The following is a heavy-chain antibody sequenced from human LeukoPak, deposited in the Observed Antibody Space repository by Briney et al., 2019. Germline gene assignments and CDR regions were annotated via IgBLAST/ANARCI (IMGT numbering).Heavy chain of an antibody. CDR1: GGSISSSSYY. J-gene: IGHJ6*03. Sequence: SETLSLTCTVSGGSISSSSYYWGWIRQPPGKGLEWIGSIYYSGSTYYNPSLKSRVTISVDTSKNQFSLKLSSVTAADTAVYCCANDENGGSYYYMDVWGKGTTVTVSS. CDR2: IYYSGST. V-gene: IGHV4-39*01. D-gene: IGHD2-8*01. CDR3: ANDENGGSYYYMDV.